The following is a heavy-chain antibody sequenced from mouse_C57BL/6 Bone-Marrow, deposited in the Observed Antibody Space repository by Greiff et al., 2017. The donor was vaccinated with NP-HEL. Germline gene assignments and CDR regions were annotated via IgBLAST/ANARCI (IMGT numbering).Heavy chain of an antibody. D-gene: IGHD3-2*02. Sequence: VQLQQPGTELVKPGASVKLSCKASGYTFTNYWMYWVKQRPGQGLEWIGNINPSNGGTTYNEKFKNKATLTVDKSSSTAYMQLSSLTSEDSAVYYCARDSGYAFDYWGQGTTLTVSS. CDR1: GYTFTNYW. CDR2: INPSNGGT. V-gene: IGHV1-53*01. J-gene: IGHJ2*01. CDR3: ARDSGYAFDY.